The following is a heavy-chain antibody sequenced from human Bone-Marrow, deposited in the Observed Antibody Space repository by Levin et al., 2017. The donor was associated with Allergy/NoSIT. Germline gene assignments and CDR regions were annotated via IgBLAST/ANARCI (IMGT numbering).Heavy chain of an antibody. J-gene: IGHJ4*02. CDR1: GYTFNNYD. V-gene: IGHV1-18*01. CDR2: ISPYNGDT. CDR3: ARRRRSGELIQTKDY. D-gene: IGHD1-26*01. Sequence: PGESLKISCKASGYTFNNYDISWVRQAPGQGLEWMGWISPYNGDTHSAQNLQGRVTMTTDTSTSTDYMGLRRLRSDDTAVYYCARRRRSGELIQTKDYWGQGTLVTVSS.